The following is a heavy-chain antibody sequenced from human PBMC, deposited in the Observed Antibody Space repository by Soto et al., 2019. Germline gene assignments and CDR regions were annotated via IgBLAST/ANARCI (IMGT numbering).Heavy chain of an antibody. Sequence: QVQLVQSGAEVKKPGASVKVSCKASGYAFSQFYIHWMRQAPGQGLEWMGWINPKSGRTKFAQNFQGWVTMTRDTSIKTVYMELSGLRSDATAVYYCARESGGTTATLDYYYFYMHVWGKGTTVTVSS. D-gene: IGHD4-17*01. CDR2: INPKSGRT. J-gene: IGHJ6*03. V-gene: IGHV1-2*04. CDR1: GYAFSQFY. CDR3: ARESGGTTATLDYYYFYMHV.